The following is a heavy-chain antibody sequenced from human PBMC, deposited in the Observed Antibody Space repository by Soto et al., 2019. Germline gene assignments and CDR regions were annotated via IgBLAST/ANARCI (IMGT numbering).Heavy chain of an antibody. V-gene: IGHV2-5*02. D-gene: IGHD6-13*01. CDR1: GFSLRTSGVG. CDR3: VHRPGYSSSLSSAGSAFDI. J-gene: IGHJ3*02. Sequence: QITLKESGPTLVKPTQTLTLTCTFSGFSLRTSGVGVGWIRQPPGKALEWLALIYWDDDQRYSPSLKGRLTITKDTSQNQVVLTMTYMDPVYTATYYCVHRPGYSSSLSSAGSAFDIWGQGTMVTVSS. CDR2: IYWDDDQ.